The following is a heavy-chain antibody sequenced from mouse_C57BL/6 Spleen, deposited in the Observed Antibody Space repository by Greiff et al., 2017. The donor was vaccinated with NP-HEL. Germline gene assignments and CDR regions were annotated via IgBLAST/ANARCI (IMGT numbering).Heavy chain of an antibody. CDR3: ARYVVANAMDD. D-gene: IGHD1-1*01. J-gene: IGHJ4*01. CDR2: IRNKANGYTT. CDR1: GFTFTDYY. V-gene: IGHV7-3*01. Sequence: EVHLVESGGGLVQPGGSLSLSCAASGFTFTDYYMSWVRQPPGKALEWLGFIRNKANGYTTEYSASVKGRFTISRDNSQSILYLQMNALRAEDSATYYCARYVVANAMDDWGQGTSVTVSS.